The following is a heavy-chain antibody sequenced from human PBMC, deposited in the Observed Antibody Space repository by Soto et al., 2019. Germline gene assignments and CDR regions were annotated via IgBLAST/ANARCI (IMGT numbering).Heavy chain of an antibody. J-gene: IGHJ4*02. V-gene: IGHV3-11*06. CDR1: GFTFSDYY. CDR2: ISGTSDSI. D-gene: IGHD6-13*01. CDR3: ARVAVLTAAGTTDY. Sequence: GSLRLSCVASGFTFSDYYMSWIRHVPGKGLGRVAYISGTSDSIPYADSVRGRFTISRDNAKNSLYLQMSSLRDDDTAVYYCARVAVLTAAGTTDYWGQGTLVTVSS.